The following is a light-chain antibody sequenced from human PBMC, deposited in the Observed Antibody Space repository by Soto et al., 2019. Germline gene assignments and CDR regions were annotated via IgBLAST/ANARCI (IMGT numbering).Light chain of an antibody. CDR1: NSDVGAYNY. V-gene: IGLV2-14*01. Sequence: QSALTQPASVSGSPGQSITISCTGTNSDVGAYNYVSWYQHHPGKAPKLLIYEVTNRPSGISNRFSGSKSGNTASLTISGLQPEVEANYYCGSYTSSSTLVFGAGTKVTVL. CDR3: GSYTSSSTLV. CDR2: EVT. J-gene: IGLJ2*01.